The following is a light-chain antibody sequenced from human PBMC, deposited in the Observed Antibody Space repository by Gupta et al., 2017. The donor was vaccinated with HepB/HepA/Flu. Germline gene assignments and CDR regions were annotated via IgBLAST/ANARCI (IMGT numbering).Light chain of an antibody. V-gene: IGKV3D-11*02. CDR1: QSVSSY. Sequence: EIVLTQSPATLSLSPGERATLSCRASQSVSSYLAWYQQKPGQAPRLLIYDASNRATGIPARFSGSGPGTDFTLTISSLEPEYFAVYYCQQRSNWHLTFGGGTKVEIK. CDR2: DAS. CDR3: QQRSNWHLT. J-gene: IGKJ4*01.